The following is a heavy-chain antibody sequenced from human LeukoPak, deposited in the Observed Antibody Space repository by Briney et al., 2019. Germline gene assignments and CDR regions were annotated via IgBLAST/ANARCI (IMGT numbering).Heavy chain of an antibody. CDR3: ARDFWGAYRVDFFDY. Sequence: AGGSLRLSCAASGFTFSNYWMSWVRRDPGKGLEWVANIKQDGSETYYVDSVRGRFTISRDNAKNSLYLQMNSLRAEDTAVYYCARDFWGAYRVDFFDYWGQGTLVTVS. CDR2: IKQDGSET. D-gene: IGHD3-3*01. V-gene: IGHV3-7*01. J-gene: IGHJ4*02. CDR1: GFTFSNYW.